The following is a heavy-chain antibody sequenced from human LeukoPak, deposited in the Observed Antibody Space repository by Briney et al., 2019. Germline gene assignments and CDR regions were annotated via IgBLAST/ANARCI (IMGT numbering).Heavy chain of an antibody. CDR1: GFTFSSYS. Sequence: GGSLRLSCAASGFTFSSYSMNWVRQAPGKGLEWVSSISSSSSYIYYADSVKGRFTISRDNAKNSLYLQMNSLRAEDTAVYYCARGGAAAGPFDYWGQGTLVTVSS. J-gene: IGHJ4*02. CDR2: ISSSSSYI. V-gene: IGHV3-21*01. CDR3: ARGGAAAGPFDY. D-gene: IGHD6-13*01.